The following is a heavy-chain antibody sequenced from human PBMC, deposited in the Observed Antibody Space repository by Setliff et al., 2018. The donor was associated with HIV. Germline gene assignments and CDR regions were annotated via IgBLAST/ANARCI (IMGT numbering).Heavy chain of an antibody. D-gene: IGHD6-19*01. CDR1: GGSFSGYY. Sequence: PSETLSLTCAVYGGSFSGYYWGWIRQPPGKGLEWIGEIIHSRNTNYNPSLKSRVTVSVDTSKNQFSLKLSSATAADTAVYYCARRSGWFYDYWGQGTLVTSPQ. J-gene: IGHJ4*02. V-gene: IGHV4-34*12. CDR3: ARRSGWFYDY. CDR2: IIHSRNT.